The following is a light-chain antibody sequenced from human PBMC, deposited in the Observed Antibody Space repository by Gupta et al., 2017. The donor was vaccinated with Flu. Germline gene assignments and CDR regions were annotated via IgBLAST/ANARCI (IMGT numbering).Light chain of an antibody. CDR1: QGISKY. Sequence: SSLSASVGDRVTITCRASQGISKYLAWYQQKPGKVPKLLIYGASTLQSGVPSRFSGSGSGTDFTLTISSLQPEDIATYYCQKYNSAPPLTFGGGTKVEIK. V-gene: IGKV1-27*01. J-gene: IGKJ4*01. CDR3: QKYNSAPPLT. CDR2: GAS.